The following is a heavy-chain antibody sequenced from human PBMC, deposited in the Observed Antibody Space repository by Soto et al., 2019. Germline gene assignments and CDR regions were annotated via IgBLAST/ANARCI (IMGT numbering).Heavy chain of an antibody. D-gene: IGHD3-10*01. J-gene: IGHJ4*02. CDR1: GFTFSSYA. CDR2: ISYDGSNK. V-gene: IGHV3-30-3*01. CDR3: ARASITDYFDY. Sequence: GSLRLSCAASGFTFSSYAMHWVRQAPGKGLEWVAVISYDGSNKYYADSVKGRFTISRDNSKNTLYLKMNSLRAEDTAVYYCARASITDYFDYWGQRTLVTVPS.